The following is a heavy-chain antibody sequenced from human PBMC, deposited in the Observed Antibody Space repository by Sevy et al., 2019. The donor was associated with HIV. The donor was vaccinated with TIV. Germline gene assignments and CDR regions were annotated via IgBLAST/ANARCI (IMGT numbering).Heavy chain of an antibody. Sequence: GGSPRLSCAASGITVSSNYMSWVRQAPGKGLEWVSVIYSGGRIYYADSVRGRFTVSRDNSKNTLYLQMNSLRAEDTAVYYCAREDIVLGEDNYYGMDVWGQGTTVTVSS. CDR1: GITVSSNY. D-gene: IGHD2-15*01. V-gene: IGHV3-53*01. CDR2: IYSGGRI. J-gene: IGHJ6*02. CDR3: AREDIVLGEDNYYGMDV.